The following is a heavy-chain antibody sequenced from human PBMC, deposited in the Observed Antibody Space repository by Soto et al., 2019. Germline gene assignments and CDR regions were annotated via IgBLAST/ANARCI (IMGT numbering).Heavy chain of an antibody. V-gene: IGHV1-2*02. Sequence: QVQLVQSGAEVKKPGASVKVSCKASGYTFTGNYMHWVRQAPGQGLEWMGWINPNSGGTNYAQKCQGRVTVTSDTSISTAYMELSRLRSDDTAVYYCARDGDSSSSFDIWGQGTMVTVSS. CDR2: INPNSGGT. J-gene: IGHJ3*02. D-gene: IGHD6-6*01. CDR3: ARDGDSSSSFDI. CDR1: GYTFTGNY.